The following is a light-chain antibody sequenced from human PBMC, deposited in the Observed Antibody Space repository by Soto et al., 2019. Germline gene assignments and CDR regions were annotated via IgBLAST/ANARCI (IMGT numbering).Light chain of an antibody. CDR2: EGS. CDR3: CSYAGSSTYV. Sequence: QSALTQPASVSGSPGQSITISCTGISSDVGNYNLVSWYQQHPGKAPKLMIYEGSKRPSGVSNRFSGSKSGNTASLTISILQAEDEADYYCCSYAGSSTYVFGTGTKLTVL. CDR1: SSDVGNYNL. J-gene: IGLJ1*01. V-gene: IGLV2-23*01.